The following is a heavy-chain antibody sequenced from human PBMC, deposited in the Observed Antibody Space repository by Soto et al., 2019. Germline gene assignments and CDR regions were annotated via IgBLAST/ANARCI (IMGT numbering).Heavy chain of an antibody. D-gene: IGHD3-10*01. CDR2: IYYSGST. Sequence: SETLSLTCTVSGGSISSYYWSWIRQPPGKGLEWIGYIYYSGSTNYNPSLKSRVTVSVDTSKNQFSLKLSSVTAADTAVYYCARDIGSGSLGGFDYWGQGTLVTVSS. CDR3: ARDIGSGSLGGFDY. J-gene: IGHJ4*02. V-gene: IGHV4-59*01. CDR1: GGSISSYY.